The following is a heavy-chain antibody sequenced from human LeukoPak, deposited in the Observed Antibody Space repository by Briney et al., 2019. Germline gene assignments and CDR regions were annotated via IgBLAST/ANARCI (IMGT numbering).Heavy chain of an antibody. CDR2: ISYDGGNK. V-gene: IGHV3-30*18. CDR1: GCTFNNYG. J-gene: IGHJ4*02. D-gene: IGHD2-2*01. CDR3: AKGPLRGTAAAIDY. Sequence: GGSLRLSCAASGCTFNNYGMHWVRQAPGKGLEWVAVISYDGGNKHYPDSVKGRFTISRDISTDTLWLQMDSLRTEDTAVYYCAKGPLRGTAAAIDYWGQGTLVTVSS.